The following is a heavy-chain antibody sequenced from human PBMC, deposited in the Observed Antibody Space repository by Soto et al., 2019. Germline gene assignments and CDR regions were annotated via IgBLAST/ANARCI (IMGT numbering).Heavy chain of an antibody. CDR2: IKQDGSEK. J-gene: IGHJ3*02. Sequence: GGSLRLSCAASGFTFSSYWMSWVRQAPGKGLEWVANIKQDGSEKYYVDSVKGRFTISRDNAKNSLYLQMNSLRAEDTAVYYCARDLGIQLWLGAFDIWGQGTMVTVSS. D-gene: IGHD5-18*01. V-gene: IGHV3-7*03. CDR1: GFTFSSYW. CDR3: ARDLGIQLWLGAFDI.